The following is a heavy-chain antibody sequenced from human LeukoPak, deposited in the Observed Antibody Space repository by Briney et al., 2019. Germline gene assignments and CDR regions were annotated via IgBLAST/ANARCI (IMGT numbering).Heavy chain of an antibody. CDR3: ARDQYGSSYGWFDS. V-gene: IGHV4-59*11. D-gene: IGHD2-15*01. CDR2: IYYSGST. J-gene: IGHJ5*01. CDR1: GGSISSHY. Sequence: SETLSLTCTVSGGSISSHYWSWIRQPPGKGLEWIGYIYYSGSTNYNPSLKSRVTISVDTSKNQFSLKLSSVTAADTAVYYCARDQYGSSYGWFDSWGQGTLVTVSS.